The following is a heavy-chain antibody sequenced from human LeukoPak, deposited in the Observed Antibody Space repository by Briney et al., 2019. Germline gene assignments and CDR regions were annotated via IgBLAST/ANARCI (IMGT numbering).Heavy chain of an antibody. D-gene: IGHD1-26*01. CDR3: ARSDSGSPTASDF. CDR2: IFYRGST. CDR1: GGSISSSSHY. V-gene: IGHV4-39*07. Sequence: PSETLSLTCTVSGGSISSSSHYWGWIRQPPGKGLEWTGNIFYRGSTNYNPSLKSRVTISVDTSKNKFSLKLSSVTAADTVVYYCARSDSGSPTASDFWGQGTLVTVSS. J-gene: IGHJ4*02.